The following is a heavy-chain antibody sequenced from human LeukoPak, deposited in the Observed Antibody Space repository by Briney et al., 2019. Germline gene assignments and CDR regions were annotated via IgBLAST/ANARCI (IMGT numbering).Heavy chain of an antibody. V-gene: IGHV1-2*02. J-gene: IGHJ4*02. CDR1: GYTFTGYY. Sequence: ASVKVSCKASGYTFTGYYIHWVRQAPGQGLEWMRWINPDSGVTNYAQKFQGRVTMTRDTSISTAYMELSRLTSDDTAVYYCARFRSRSSWYIPPFDFWGQGALVTVSS. CDR3: ARFRSRSSWYIPPFDF. CDR2: INPDSGVT. D-gene: IGHD6-13*01.